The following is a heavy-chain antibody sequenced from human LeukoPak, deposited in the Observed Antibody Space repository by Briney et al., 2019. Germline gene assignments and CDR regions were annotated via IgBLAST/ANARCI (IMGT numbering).Heavy chain of an antibody. CDR3: ARDLNRYNWNDGENHFDY. V-gene: IGHV3-21*01. CDR1: GFTFSSYS. J-gene: IGHJ4*02. D-gene: IGHD1-1*01. CDR2: ISSSSGYI. Sequence: GGSLRLSCAASGFTFSSYSMNWVRQAPGKGLEWVSSISSSSGYIYYADSVKGRFTISRDNAKNSLYLQMNSLRAEDTAVYYCARDLNRYNWNDGENHFDYWGQGTLVTVSS.